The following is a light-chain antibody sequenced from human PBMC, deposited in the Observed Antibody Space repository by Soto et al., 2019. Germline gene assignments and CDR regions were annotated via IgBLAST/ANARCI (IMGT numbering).Light chain of an antibody. Sequence: QSALTQPASVSGSPGQSITISCTGTSSDVGNYNLVSWYQQHPGKAPKLMIYEVNKRPSGVSNRFSGSKSGNTASLTISWLQAEDEADYFCCSYTRSSTYVFGTGTKVTVL. J-gene: IGLJ1*01. CDR1: SSDVGNYNL. CDR2: EVN. CDR3: CSYTRSSTYV. V-gene: IGLV2-23*02.